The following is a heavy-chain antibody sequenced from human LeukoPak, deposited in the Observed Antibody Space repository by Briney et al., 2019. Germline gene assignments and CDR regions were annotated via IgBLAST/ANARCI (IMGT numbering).Heavy chain of an antibody. CDR1: GYTFTSYG. Sequence: ASVKVSCKASGYTFTSYGISWARQAPGQGLEWMGWMNPNSGNTGYAQKFQGRVTMTRNTSISTAYMELSSLRSEGTAVYYCARDSAHRKSTIFGVVIHYYYYGMDVWGQGTTVTVSS. CDR2: MNPNSGNT. J-gene: IGHJ6*02. D-gene: IGHD3-3*01. CDR3: ARDSAHRKSTIFGVVIHYYYYGMDV. V-gene: IGHV1-8*02.